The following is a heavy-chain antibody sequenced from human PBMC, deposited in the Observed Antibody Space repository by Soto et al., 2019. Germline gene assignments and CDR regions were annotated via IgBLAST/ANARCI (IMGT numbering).Heavy chain of an antibody. D-gene: IGHD1-20*01. J-gene: IGHJ4*02. CDR3: AKDQFNWNTLTPTSDY. Sequence: GGSLRLSCAASGFTFSSYAMSWVRQAPGKGLEWVSAISGSGGSTYYADSVKGRFTISRDNSKNTLYLQMNSLRAEDTAVYYCAKDQFNWNTLTPTSDYWGQGTLVTVSS. V-gene: IGHV3-23*01. CDR2: ISGSGGST. CDR1: GFTFSSYA.